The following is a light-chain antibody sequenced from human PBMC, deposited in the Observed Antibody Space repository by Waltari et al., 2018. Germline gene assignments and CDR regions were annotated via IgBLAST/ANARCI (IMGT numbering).Light chain of an antibody. Sequence: QSALTQPRSVSGSPGQSVTISCTGTSSDVGGYNYLSWYQQHPGKAPQLMIYDVRKRPAGVPVRCSGSKSGNTASLTISGLQADDEADYYCCSYAGSYTFIFGGGTELTVL. CDR2: DVR. CDR3: CSYAGSYTFI. J-gene: IGLJ2*01. V-gene: IGLV2-11*01. CDR1: SSDVGGYNY.